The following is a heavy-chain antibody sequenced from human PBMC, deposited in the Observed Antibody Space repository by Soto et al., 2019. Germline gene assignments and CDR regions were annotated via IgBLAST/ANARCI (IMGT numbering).Heavy chain of an antibody. CDR1: GGTFDSSV. V-gene: IGHV1-69*04. CDR3: VRDSPIGSTFSGYDGIDY. J-gene: IGHJ4*02. Sequence: PVKVSCKASGGTFDSSVINWLRHAPGQGPEWMGSIIPLLGTTNYAQKFQGRVTITADKSTSTAYMELNSLRSEDTAVYYCVRDSPIGSTFSGYDGIDYWGQGTLVTVSS. CDR2: IIPLLGTT. D-gene: IGHD5-12*01.